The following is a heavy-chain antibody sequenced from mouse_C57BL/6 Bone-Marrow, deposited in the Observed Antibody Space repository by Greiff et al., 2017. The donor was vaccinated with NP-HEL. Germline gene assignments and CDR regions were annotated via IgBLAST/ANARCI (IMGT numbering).Heavy chain of an antibody. D-gene: IGHD1-1*01. Sequence: EVQVVESGGGLVKPGGSLKLSCAASGFTFSSYAMSWVRQTPEKRLEWVATISDGGSYTYYPDNVKGRFTISRDNAKNNTYLQMSHLKSEDTAMYYCARGGLLYYFDYWGQGTTLTVSS. V-gene: IGHV5-4*01. CDR1: GFTFSSYA. CDR3: ARGGLLYYFDY. CDR2: ISDGGSYT. J-gene: IGHJ2*01.